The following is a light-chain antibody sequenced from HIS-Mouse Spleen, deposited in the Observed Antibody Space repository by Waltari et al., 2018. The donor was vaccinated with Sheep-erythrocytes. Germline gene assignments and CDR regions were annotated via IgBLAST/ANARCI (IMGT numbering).Light chain of an antibody. CDR3: CSYAGSSTPWV. V-gene: IGLV2-23*01. CDR1: RSDVGSYNL. CDR2: EGS. J-gene: IGLJ3*02. Sequence: QSALTQPASVSGSPGQSITISCTGTRSDVGSYNLVSWYQQHPGKAPKPMIYEGSKRPSGVSNRFSGSKSGNTASLTISGLQAEDEADYYCCSYAGSSTPWVFGGGTKLTVL.